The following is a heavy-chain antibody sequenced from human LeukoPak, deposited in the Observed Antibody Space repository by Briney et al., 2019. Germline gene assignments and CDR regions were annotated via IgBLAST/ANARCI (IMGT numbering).Heavy chain of an antibody. CDR1: GFTFSSYA. V-gene: IGHV3-23*01. J-gene: IGHJ6*03. CDR2: ISGSGGST. Sequence: PGGSLRLYCAASGFTFSSYAMRWVRQAPGKGLEWVSAISGSGGSTYYADSVKGRFTISRDNSKNTLYLQMNSLRVEDTALYYCARRGVTVGAPPYMDVWGKGTTVTVSS. CDR3: ARRGVTVGAPPYMDV. D-gene: IGHD1-26*01.